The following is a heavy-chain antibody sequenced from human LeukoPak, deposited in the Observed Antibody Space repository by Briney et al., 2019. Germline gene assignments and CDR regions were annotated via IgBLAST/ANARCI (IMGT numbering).Heavy chain of an antibody. CDR2: IYYSGST. D-gene: IGHD4-17*01. CDR3: ARLLREYYYYYGMDV. V-gene: IGHV4-31*03. Sequence: PSQTLSLTCTVSGGSISSGGYYWSWIRQHPGKGLEWIGYIYYSGSTYYNPSLKSRVTISVDTSKNQFSLKLSSVTAADTAVYYCARLLREYYYYYGMDVWGQGTTVTVSS. CDR1: GGSISSGGYY. J-gene: IGHJ6*02.